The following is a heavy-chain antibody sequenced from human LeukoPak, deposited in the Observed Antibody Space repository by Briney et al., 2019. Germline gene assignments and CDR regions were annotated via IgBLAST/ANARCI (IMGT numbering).Heavy chain of an antibody. V-gene: IGHV4-59*08. CDR3: ARHFIASQSTFDY. CDR1: GGSISSYY. Sequence: SETLSLTCTVSGGSISSYYWSWIRQPPGKGLEWIGYIYYSGSTNYNPSLKSRVTISVDTSKNQFSLRLTSVTAADTARYYCARHFIASQSTFDYWGQGTLVTVSS. J-gene: IGHJ4*02. CDR2: IYYSGST.